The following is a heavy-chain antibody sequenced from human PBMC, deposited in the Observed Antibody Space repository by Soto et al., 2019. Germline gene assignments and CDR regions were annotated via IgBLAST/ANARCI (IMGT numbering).Heavy chain of an antibody. Sequence: AASVKVSCKASGYTFTGYYMHWVRQAPGQGLEWMGWVNPNSGGTNYAQKFQGWVTMTRDTSISTAYMELSRLRSDDTAVYYCARDLGPGNAGTRDYYYGMDVWGQGTTGTVS. J-gene: IGHJ6*02. D-gene: IGHD1-1*01. V-gene: IGHV1-2*04. CDR2: VNPNSGGT. CDR1: GYTFTGYY. CDR3: ARDLGPGNAGTRDYYYGMDV.